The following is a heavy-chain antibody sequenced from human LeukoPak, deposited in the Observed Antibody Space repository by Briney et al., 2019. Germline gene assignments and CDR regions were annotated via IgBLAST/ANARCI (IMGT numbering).Heavy chain of an antibody. CDR1: GFTFSDYY. V-gene: IGHV3-11*04. J-gene: IGHJ6*02. CDR3: ARHYGYYALDV. CDR2: ISSSGSTI. D-gene: IGHD3-16*01. Sequence: GGSLRLSCAASGFTFSDYYMSWIRQAPGKGLEWVSYISSSGSTIYYADSVKGRFTISRDNAKNSLYLQMSSLRAEDTAVYSCARHYGYYALDVWGQGTTVTVSS.